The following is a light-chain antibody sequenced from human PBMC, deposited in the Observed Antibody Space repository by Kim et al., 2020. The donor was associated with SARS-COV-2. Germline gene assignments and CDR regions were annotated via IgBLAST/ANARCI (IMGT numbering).Light chain of an antibody. CDR1: QSVSSN. V-gene: IGKV3-11*01. CDR2: GAS. J-gene: IGKJ1*01. CDR3: QQYGDWPRT. Sequence: EIVLTQSPAPLSLSPGERATLSCRASQSVSSNLAWYQQKPGQAPRLLIYGASSRATGVPARFSGSGSGTDFTLTISSLEPEDFAVYYCQQYGDWPRTFGQGTKVDIK.